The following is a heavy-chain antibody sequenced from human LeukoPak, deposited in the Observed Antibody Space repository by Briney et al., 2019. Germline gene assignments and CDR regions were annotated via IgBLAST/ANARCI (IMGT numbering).Heavy chain of an antibody. V-gene: IGHV3-15*01. J-gene: IGHJ4*02. CDR2: IKSKTDGGTT. CDR3: TTDFSSSSWYPY. CDR1: GFTFSTYA. Sequence: GGSLRLSCAASGFTFSTYAISWVRQAPGKGLEWVGRIKSKTDGGTTDYAAPVKGRFTISRDDSKNTLYLQMNSLKTEDTAVYYCTTDFSSSSWYPYWGQGTLVTVSS. D-gene: IGHD6-13*01.